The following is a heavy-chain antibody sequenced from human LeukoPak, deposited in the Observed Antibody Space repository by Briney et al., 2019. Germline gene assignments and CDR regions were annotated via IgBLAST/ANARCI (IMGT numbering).Heavy chain of an antibody. CDR3: ARDLMIARNVVVPAAHDY. V-gene: IGHV4-38-2*02. Sequence: SETLSLTCTVSGYSISSGYYWGWIRQPPGKGLEWIGSIYHSGSTYYNPSLKSRVTISVDTSKNQFSLKLSSVTAADTAVYYCARDLMIARNVVVPAAHDYWGQGTLVTVSS. CDR1: GYSISSGYY. D-gene: IGHD2-2*01. CDR2: IYHSGST. J-gene: IGHJ4*02.